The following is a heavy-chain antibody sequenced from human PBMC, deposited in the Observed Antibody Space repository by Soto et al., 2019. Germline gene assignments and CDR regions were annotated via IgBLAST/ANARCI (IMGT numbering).Heavy chain of an antibody. V-gene: IGHV3-48*01. CDR2: ISSSSSTI. CDR3: AREGWRTTVTTTTYYFAY. J-gene: IGHJ4*02. Sequence: EVQLVESGGGLVQPGGSLRLSCAASGFTFSSYSMNWVRQAPGKGLEWVSYISSSSSTIYYADSVKGRFTISRDNAKNSLYLQMNSLRAEDTAVYYCAREGWRTTVTTTTYYFAYWGQGTLVTVFS. D-gene: IGHD4-17*01. CDR1: GFTFSSYS.